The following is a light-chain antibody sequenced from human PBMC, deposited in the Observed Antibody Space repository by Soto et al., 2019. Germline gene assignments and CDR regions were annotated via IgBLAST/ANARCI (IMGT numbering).Light chain of an antibody. CDR1: QSVSSN. V-gene: IGKV3-15*01. J-gene: IGKJ4*01. CDR3: QQYNNWPPGLT. Sequence: EKVMTQSPATLSVSPGERATLSCRASQSVSSNLAWYQQKPGQAPRLLIYGASTRATGIPARFSGSGSGTEFTLTISSLQSEDFAVYYCQQYNNWPPGLTFGGGTKVEIK. CDR2: GAS.